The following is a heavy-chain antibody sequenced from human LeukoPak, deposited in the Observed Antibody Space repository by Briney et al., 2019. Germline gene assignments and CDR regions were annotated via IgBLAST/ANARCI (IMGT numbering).Heavy chain of an antibody. D-gene: IGHD2-2*01. CDR2: ISGSGGST. Sequence: PGGSLRLSCAASGFTVSSNYMSGVRQAPGKGLEWVSAISGSGGSTYYADSVKGRFTISRDNSKNTLFLQMNSLRAEDTAVYYCAKDRSCTGSSCNVGSWGQGTMVTVSS. V-gene: IGHV3-23*01. CDR3: AKDRSCTGSSCNVGS. J-gene: IGHJ3*01. CDR1: GFTVSSNY.